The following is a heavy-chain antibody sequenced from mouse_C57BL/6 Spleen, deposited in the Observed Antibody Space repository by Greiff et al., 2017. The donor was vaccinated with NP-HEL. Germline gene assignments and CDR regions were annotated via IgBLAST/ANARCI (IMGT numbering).Heavy chain of an antibody. CDR2: IYPRSGNT. CDR1: GYTFTSYG. V-gene: IGHV1-81*01. Sequence: QVQLQQSGAELARPGASVKLSCKGSGYTFTSYGISWVKQRTGQGLEWIGEIYPRSGNTYYNEKFKGKATLTADKSSSTAYMELRSLTSEDSAVYFCARINNGSSYWYFDVWGTGTTVTVSS. CDR3: ARINNGSSYWYFDV. J-gene: IGHJ1*03. D-gene: IGHD1-1*01.